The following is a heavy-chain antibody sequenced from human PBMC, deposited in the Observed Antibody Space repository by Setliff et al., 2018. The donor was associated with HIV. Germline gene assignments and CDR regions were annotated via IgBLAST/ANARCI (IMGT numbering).Heavy chain of an antibody. J-gene: IGHJ4*02. CDR3: ARANLYSSGPLDY. Sequence: SETLSLTCTVSGGSINSSSYYWGWIRQPPGKGLDWIGSISYSGGIYHNPSLKSRVTLSIDTSKNQFSLRLTFLAAADTAVYFCARANLYSSGPLDYWGQGRLVTVSS. CDR1: GGSINSSSYY. V-gene: IGHV4-39*07. CDR2: ISYSGGI. D-gene: IGHD6-19*01.